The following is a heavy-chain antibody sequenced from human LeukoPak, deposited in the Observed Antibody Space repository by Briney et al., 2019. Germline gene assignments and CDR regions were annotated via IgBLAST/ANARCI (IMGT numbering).Heavy chain of an antibody. V-gene: IGHV3-23*01. CDR1: GLIFSSYA. CDR3: AIRHPVTVVRGNFDF. J-gene: IGHJ4*02. Sequence: QPGGSLRLSCGASGLIFSSYAMCWARESPGKGLEGVSGISMSGDSAYDTDSVKGRSTIARDNTKKEMYLQINSLRAEDTAVYYCAIRHPVTVVRGNFDFWGQGILVTVSS. D-gene: IGHD3-10*01. CDR2: ISMSGDSA.